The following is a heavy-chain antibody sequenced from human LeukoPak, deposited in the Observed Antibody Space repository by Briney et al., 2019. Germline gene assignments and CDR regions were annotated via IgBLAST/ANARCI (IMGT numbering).Heavy chain of an antibody. CDR2: IKQDGSEK. CDR3: AKALFVWGSDLVYYFDY. V-gene: IGHV3-7*03. D-gene: IGHD7-27*01. CDR1: GFTFSTYW. J-gene: IGHJ4*02. Sequence: PGGSLRLSCAASGFTFSTYWMSWVRQAPGKGLEWVANIKQDGSEKYYVDSVKGRFTISRDNAKNSLYLQMNSLRAEDTAVYYCAKALFVWGSDLVYYFDYWGQGTLVTVSS.